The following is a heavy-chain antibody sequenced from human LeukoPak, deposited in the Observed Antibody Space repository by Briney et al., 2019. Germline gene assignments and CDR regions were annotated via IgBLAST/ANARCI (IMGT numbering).Heavy chain of an antibody. Sequence: GGSLRLSCAPSGFTFSSYSTDWVRQAPGKGLEWVSSISSASTYIYYAASVKGRFTIAKDYAKNLQYLQMNSLRVEDTAVYYCARDHGIPGSGSYKFDYWGQGTLVTVSS. D-gene: IGHD3-10*01. CDR2: ISSASTYI. V-gene: IGHV3-21*06. CDR1: GFTFSSYS. J-gene: IGHJ4*02. CDR3: ARDHGIPGSGSYKFDY.